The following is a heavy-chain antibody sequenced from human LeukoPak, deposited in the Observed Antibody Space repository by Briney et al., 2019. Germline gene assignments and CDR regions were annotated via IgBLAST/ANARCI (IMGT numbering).Heavy chain of an antibody. Sequence: GGSLRLSCAASGFTFSDYHMSWIRQAPGKGLEWVSSISSSGSTINYADSVKGRFTISRDSAKNSLYMQMNSLRAEDTAVYYCARVESSGYPIDYWGQGTLVTVS. D-gene: IGHD3-22*01. CDR1: GFTFSDYH. CDR3: ARVESSGYPIDY. J-gene: IGHJ4*02. V-gene: IGHV3-11*01. CDR2: ISSSGSTI.